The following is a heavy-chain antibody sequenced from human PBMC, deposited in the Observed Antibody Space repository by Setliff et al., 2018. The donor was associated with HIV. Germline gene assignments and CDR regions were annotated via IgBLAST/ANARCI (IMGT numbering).Heavy chain of an antibody. CDR2: IIFIFGTA. V-gene: IGHV1-69*06. CDR3: ARGRANGWSGH. D-gene: IGHD6-19*01. CDR1: GGTFSSYA. Sequence: SVKVSCKASGGTFSSYAINWVRQAPGQGLEWMGRIIFIFGTANYAQKFRGRVTITADKSTSTAYMELSSLRSEDTAVYYCARGRANGWSGHWGQGTLVTVSS. J-gene: IGHJ4*02.